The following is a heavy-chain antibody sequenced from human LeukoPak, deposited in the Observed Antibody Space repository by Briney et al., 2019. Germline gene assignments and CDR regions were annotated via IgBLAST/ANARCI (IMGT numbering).Heavy chain of an antibody. D-gene: IGHD4-17*01. CDR2: IYYSGST. J-gene: IGHJ4*01. CDR1: GGSMSSGGYY. Sequence: PSETLSLTCTVSGGSMSSGGYYWSRIRQHPGKGLEWIGYIYYSGSTYYNPSLKSRVTISVDTSKNQFSLKLSSVTAADTAVYYCARVRTTVTTFRFDYWDHGTLVTVPS. V-gene: IGHV4-31*03. CDR3: ARVRTTVTTFRFDY.